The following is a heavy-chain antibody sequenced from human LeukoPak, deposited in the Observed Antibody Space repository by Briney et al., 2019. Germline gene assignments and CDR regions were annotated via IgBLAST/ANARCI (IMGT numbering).Heavy chain of an antibody. J-gene: IGHJ4*02. Sequence: SETLSLTCTVSGGSISSGSYYWSWIRQPAGKGLEWIGRIYTSGSTNYNPSLKSRVTISVDTSKNQFSLNLSSVTAADTAVYYCARESNRVRGVIRYFDYWGQGTLVTVSS. V-gene: IGHV4-61*02. CDR3: ARESNRVRGVIRYFDY. CDR2: IYTSGST. D-gene: IGHD3-10*01. CDR1: GGSISSGSYY.